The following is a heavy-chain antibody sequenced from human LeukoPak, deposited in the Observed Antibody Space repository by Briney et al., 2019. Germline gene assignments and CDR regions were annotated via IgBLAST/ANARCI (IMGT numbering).Heavy chain of an antibody. D-gene: IGHD3-3*01. CDR1: GGSISSSSYY. Sequence: PSETLSLTCTVSGGSISSSSYYWGWIRQPPGKGLEWIGSIYYSGSTYYNPSLKSQVTISVDTSKNQFSLKLSSVTAAGTAVYYCARVREAAYYDFWSGYLFDYWGQGTLVTVSS. J-gene: IGHJ4*02. CDR3: ARVREAAYYDFWSGYLFDY. V-gene: IGHV4-39*07. CDR2: IYYSGST.